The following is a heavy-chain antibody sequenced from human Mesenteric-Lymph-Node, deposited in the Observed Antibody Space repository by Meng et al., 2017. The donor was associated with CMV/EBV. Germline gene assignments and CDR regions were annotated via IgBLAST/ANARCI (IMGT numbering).Heavy chain of an antibody. V-gene: IGHV3-30-3*01. CDR1: GFTFSTYA. Sequence: GESLKISCAASGFTFSTYAMHWVRQAPGKGLEWVAIISYDGSNKYYADSVKGRFTISRDNSKNTLYLQMNSLRAEDTAVYYCANLFPPGYDFWSGHRHRPKYGMDVWGQGTTVTVSS. D-gene: IGHD3-3*01. CDR3: ANLFPPGYDFWSGHRHRPKYGMDV. J-gene: IGHJ6*02. CDR2: ISYDGSNK.